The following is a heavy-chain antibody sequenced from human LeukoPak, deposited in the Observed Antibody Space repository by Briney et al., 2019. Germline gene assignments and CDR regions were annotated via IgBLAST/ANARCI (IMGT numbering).Heavy chain of an antibody. V-gene: IGHV3-23*01. D-gene: IGHD5-18*01. CDR1: GFTFSSYA. Sequence: PGGSLRLSCAASGFTFSSYAMSWVRQAPGKGLEWVSAISSSGGSTYYADSVKGRFTISRDNSKNTLYLQMNSLRAEDTAVYYCAKDRGGYIYRLYRGNDAFDIWGQGTMVTVSS. CDR2: ISSSGGST. CDR3: AKDRGGYIYRLYRGNDAFDI. J-gene: IGHJ3*02.